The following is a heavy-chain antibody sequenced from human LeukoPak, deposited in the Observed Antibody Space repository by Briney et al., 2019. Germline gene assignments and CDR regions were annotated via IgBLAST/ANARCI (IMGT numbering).Heavy chain of an antibody. D-gene: IGHD1-20*01. CDR1: GFTFSSYA. V-gene: IGHV3-15*01. J-gene: IGHJ4*02. Sequence: GGSLRLSCAASGFTFSSYAMSWVRQAPGKGLEWVGRIKSKADGETIDYAAPVKGRFTFSRDASKNMLYLQMNSLKSEDTAVYYCSTLTSRGLSDSWGQGTLVTVSS. CDR2: IKSKADGETI. CDR3: STLTSRGLSDS.